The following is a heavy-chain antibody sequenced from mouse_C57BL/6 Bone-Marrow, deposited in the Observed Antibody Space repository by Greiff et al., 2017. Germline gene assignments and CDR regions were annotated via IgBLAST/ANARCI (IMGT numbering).Heavy chain of an antibody. CDR3: ARATAQATSWFAY. CDR2: ISSGSSTI. D-gene: IGHD3-2*02. V-gene: IGHV5-17*01. CDR1: GFTFSDYG. Sequence: EVKLEESGGGLVKPGGSLKLSCAASGFTFSDYGMHWVRQAPEKGLEWVAYISSGSSTIYYADTVKGRFTISRDNAKNTLFLQMTSLRSEDTAMYYCARATAQATSWFAYWGQGTLVTVSA. J-gene: IGHJ3*01.